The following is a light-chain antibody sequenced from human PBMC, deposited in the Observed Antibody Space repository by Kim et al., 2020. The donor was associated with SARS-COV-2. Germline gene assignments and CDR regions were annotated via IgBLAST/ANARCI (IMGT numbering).Light chain of an antibody. Sequence: SSLSASVGVRVTITCQASQDISNYLNWYQQKPGKAPKLLIYDASNLETGVPSRFSGSGSGTDFTFTISSLQPEDIATYYCQQYEGSFGQGTKLEI. CDR3: QQYEGS. V-gene: IGKV1-33*01. CDR2: DAS. J-gene: IGKJ2*03. CDR1: QDISNY.